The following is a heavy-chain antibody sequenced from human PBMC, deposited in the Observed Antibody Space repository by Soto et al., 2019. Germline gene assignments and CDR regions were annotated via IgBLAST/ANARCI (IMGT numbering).Heavy chain of an antibody. CDR3: ARTTVTASYYYMDV. J-gene: IGHJ6*03. Sequence: QVQLVQSGAEVKQPGASVKVSCKASGYTFTNYGFTWVRQAPGPGLEWLGWISTYNGNTKYAQKVQGRLTMTTDTSTSTANMELTSLRSDDTALYYCARTTVTASYYYMDVWGKGSTVTVSS. V-gene: IGHV1-18*01. CDR1: GYTFTNYG. D-gene: IGHD4-17*01. CDR2: ISTYNGNT.